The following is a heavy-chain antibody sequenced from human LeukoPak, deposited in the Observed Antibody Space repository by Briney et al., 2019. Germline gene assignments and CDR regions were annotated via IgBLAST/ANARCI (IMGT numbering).Heavy chain of an antibody. CDR3: AKFRTLFDY. J-gene: IGHJ4*02. CDR2: ISGSGGST. D-gene: IGHD3-10*01. CDR1: GFTFSDYY. V-gene: IGHV3-23*01. Sequence: GSLRLSCAASGFTFSDYYMSWIRQAPGKGLEWVSAISGSGGSTYYADSVKGRFTISRDNSKNTLYLQMNSLRAEDTAVYYCAKFRTLFDYWGQGTLVTVSS.